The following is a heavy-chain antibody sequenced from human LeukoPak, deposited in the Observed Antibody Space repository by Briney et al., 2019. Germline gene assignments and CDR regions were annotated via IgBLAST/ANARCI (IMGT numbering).Heavy chain of an antibody. CDR2: LFYSGNS. CDR3: ARHLNTFDQGGASYYYIDV. V-gene: IGHV4-59*08. J-gene: IGHJ6*03. CDR1: GGSTSYYY. Sequence: SETLSLTCTVSGGSTSYYYWSWIRQPPGKGREWIGNLFYSGNSNYNPSLKSRVTISIDTSKSQFSLKLTSVTAADTAVYYCARHLNTFDQGGASYYYIDVWGKGTTVAVSS. D-gene: IGHD3-16*01.